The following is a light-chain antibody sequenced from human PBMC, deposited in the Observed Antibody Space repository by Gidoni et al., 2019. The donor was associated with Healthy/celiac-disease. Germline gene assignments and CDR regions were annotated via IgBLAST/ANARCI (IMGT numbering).Light chain of an antibody. Sequence: QSALTQPPPAPGPPGQAVTISCTGPSSDVGGYNYVSWSQHHPGKAPKPMIYEFSNRPSGVPDRFSGSKSGNTASLTVSGLQAEDEADYYCSSYAGSNNYVVFGGGTKLTVL. CDR1: SSDVGGYNY. V-gene: IGLV2-8*01. CDR2: EFS. J-gene: IGLJ2*01. CDR3: SSYAGSNNYVV.